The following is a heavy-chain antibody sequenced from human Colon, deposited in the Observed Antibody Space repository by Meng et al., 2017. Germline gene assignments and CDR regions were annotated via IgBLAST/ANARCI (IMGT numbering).Heavy chain of an antibody. J-gene: IGHJ4*02. D-gene: IGHD5-12*01. V-gene: IGHV3-30*03. CDR2: ISYDGSNQ. Sequence: GESLKISCAASGFTFSSHVMHWVRQAPGKGLDWVALISYDGSNQYYADSVQGRFTISRDNSKNTLYLQMNSLRGEDTAVYYCATRGFSDYDKSHYFDYWGQGTLVTVSS. CDR1: GFTFSSHV. CDR3: ATRGFSDYDKSHYFDY.